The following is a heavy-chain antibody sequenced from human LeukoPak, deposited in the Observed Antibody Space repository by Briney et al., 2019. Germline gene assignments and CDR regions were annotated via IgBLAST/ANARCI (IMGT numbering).Heavy chain of an antibody. CDR2: LNPNSGGT. D-gene: IGHD3-10*01. CDR1: GYTFTDYY. J-gene: IGHJ4*02. Sequence: ASVKVSCKASGYTFTDYYIHWLRQAPGQGLEGMGRLNPNSGGTDYAQKFQGRVTMTRDTSTSTTFKELRRLTSDDTAVYYCARDRGSGNFDYWGQGTLVTVSS. CDR3: ARDRGSGNFDY. V-gene: IGHV1-2*06.